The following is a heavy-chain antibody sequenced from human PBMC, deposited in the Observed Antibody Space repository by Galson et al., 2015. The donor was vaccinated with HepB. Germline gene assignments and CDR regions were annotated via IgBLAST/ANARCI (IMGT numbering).Heavy chain of an antibody. Sequence: SLRLSCAGSGFTFSNYAMHWVRQAPGKGLEWVAVISYDGSKKYYVDSVKGRFTISRDNSKNTLYLHMNSLRLEDTAVYYCVRGDYSNYGGVAEFVYYYGMDVWGQGITVTVSS. CDR3: VRGDYSNYGGVAEFVYYYGMDV. V-gene: IGHV3-30-3*01. J-gene: IGHJ6*02. CDR2: ISYDGSKK. CDR1: GFTFSNYA. D-gene: IGHD4-11*01.